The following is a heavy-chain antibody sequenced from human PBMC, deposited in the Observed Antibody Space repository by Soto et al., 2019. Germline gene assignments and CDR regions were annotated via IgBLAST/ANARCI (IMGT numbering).Heavy chain of an antibody. Sequence: QVQLVESGGGVVQPGRSLRLSCAASGFTFSSDAMYWVRQAPGKGLEWVAVISYDGNNKYYADSVKGRFTISRDNSKNTRYLQMNSLREEDTGVYYCARAGCDGGSCYALVGLRHGMDGWGQGTTVTVCS. V-gene: IGHV3-30-3*01. J-gene: IGHJ6*02. CDR2: ISYDGNNK. CDR3: ARAGCDGGSCYALVGLRHGMDG. D-gene: IGHD2-15*01. CDR1: GFTFSSDA.